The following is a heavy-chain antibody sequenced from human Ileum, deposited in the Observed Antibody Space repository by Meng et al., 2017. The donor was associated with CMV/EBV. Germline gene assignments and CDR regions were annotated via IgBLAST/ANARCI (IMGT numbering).Heavy chain of an antibody. CDR2: ISVYSGKA. D-gene: IGHD3-22*01. Sequence: SVTVSRKASGYTLASNIINWLRQPPGQGLEWMGWISVYSGKANYPHKFQGRLTMTTDTSTSTAYMGLRSLRSDHTAVYYCAIDRSGGYYLDYWGQGTLVTVSS. V-gene: IGHV1-18*04. CDR1: GYTLASNI. J-gene: IGHJ4*02. CDR3: AIDRSGGYYLDY.